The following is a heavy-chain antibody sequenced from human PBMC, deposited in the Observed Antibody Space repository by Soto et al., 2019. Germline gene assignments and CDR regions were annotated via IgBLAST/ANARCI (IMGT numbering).Heavy chain of an antibody. V-gene: IGHV4-61*08. CDR3: AREGGSSTWYTY. J-gene: IGHJ4*02. D-gene: IGHD6-13*01. CDR1: GGSISSGDYY. Sequence: PSETLSLTCTVSGGSISSGDYYWSWIRQPPGKALEWIGFTYNSGSTNYNPSLKSRVTISVDTSKNQFSLKLTSVTAADTAVYYCAREGGSSTWYTYWGQGTLVTVSS. CDR2: TYNSGST.